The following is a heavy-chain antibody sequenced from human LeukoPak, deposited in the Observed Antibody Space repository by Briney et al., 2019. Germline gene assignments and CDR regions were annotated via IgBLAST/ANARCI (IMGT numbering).Heavy chain of an antibody. CDR1: GYTLTELS. CDR3: ATPGPMSTGVGY. V-gene: IGHV1-24*01. D-gene: IGHD3-16*01. J-gene: IGHJ4*02. CDR2: FDPEDGET. Sequence: ASVKVSCKVSGYTLTELSMHWVRQAPGKGLGWMGGFDPEDGETIYAQKFQGRVTMTEDTSTDTAYMELSSLRSEDTAVYYCATPGPMSTGVGYWGQGTLVTVSS.